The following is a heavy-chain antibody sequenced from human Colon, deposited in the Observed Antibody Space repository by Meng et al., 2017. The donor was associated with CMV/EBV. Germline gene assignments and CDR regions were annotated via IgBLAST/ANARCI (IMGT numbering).Heavy chain of an antibody. CDR1: GFTFSSYE. CDR3: ARDPSSGGSDY. J-gene: IGHJ4*02. CDR2: ISSSGSTI. V-gene: IGHV3-48*03. Sequence: GGSLRLSCAASGFTFSSYEMNWVRQAPGKGLEWVSYISSSGSTIYYADSVKGRFTISRDNAKNSLLLQMDSLRAEDTAVYYCARDPSSGGSDYWGQGTLVTVSS. D-gene: IGHD2-15*01.